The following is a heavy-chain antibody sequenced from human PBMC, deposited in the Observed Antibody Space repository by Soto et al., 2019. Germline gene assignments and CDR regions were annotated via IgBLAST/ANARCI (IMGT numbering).Heavy chain of an antibody. CDR1: GFTFSSYA. CDR3: ARLRRYYFDY. V-gene: IGHV3-30-3*01. Sequence: QAQLVESGGGVVQPGTSLRLSCAASGFTFSSYAIHWVRQAPGKGLEWVAGLSSDGINEYYADSVKGRITISRDNSKNTLSLQMNSLRTEDTALYYCARLRRYYFDYWGQGTLVTVSS. J-gene: IGHJ4*02. CDR2: LSSDGINE.